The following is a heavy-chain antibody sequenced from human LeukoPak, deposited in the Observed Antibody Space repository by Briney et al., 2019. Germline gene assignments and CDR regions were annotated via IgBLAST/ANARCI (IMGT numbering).Heavy chain of an antibody. CDR3: ARGLSPMGY. CDR1: GFTFSSYE. V-gene: IGHV3-48*03. Sequence: PGGSLRHSCAASGFTFSSYEMNWVRQAPGKGLEWVSYIRSSSTIYYADSVKGRFTISRDNAKNSLYLQMDSLRDEDTAVYYCARGLSPMGYWGQGTLVTVAS. CDR2: IRSSSTI. J-gene: IGHJ4*02. D-gene: IGHD3-16*02.